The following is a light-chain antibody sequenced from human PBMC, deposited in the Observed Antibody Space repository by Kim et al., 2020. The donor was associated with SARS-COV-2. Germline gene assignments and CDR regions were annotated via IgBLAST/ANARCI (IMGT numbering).Light chain of an antibody. CDR3: QSYDSSTWV. CDR1: RGTIGTNF. J-gene: IGLJ3*02. CDR2: EDY. Sequence: GKTVTIACTRSRGTIGTNFVQWYQQRPGSAPTTVIYEDYRRPSGVPDRFSASTDISSNSASLTISGLKTEDEADYYCQSYDSSTWVFGGGTQLTVL. V-gene: IGLV6-57*03.